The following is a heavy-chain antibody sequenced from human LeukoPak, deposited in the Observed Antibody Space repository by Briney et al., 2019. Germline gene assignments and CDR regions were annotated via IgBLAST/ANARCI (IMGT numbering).Heavy chain of an antibody. V-gene: IGHV3-13*04. CDR3: AIAAMGSGYSGIDY. D-gene: IGHD2-2*03. Sequence: GGSLRLSCAASGFTFSNYDMHWVRQATGKGLEWVSAIGTVGNTYYAGSVKGRFTISREDAKNSLYLQMNSLGAGDTAVYYCAIAAMGSGYSGIDYWGQGTLVIVSS. CDR1: GFTFSNYD. CDR2: IGTVGNT. J-gene: IGHJ4*02.